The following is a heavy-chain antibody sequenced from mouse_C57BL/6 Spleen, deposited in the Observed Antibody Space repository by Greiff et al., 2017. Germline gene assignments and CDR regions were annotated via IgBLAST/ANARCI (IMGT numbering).Heavy chain of an antibody. Sequence: QVQLKESGAELVRPGASVKLSCKASGYTFTDYYINWVKQRPGQGLEWIARIYPGSGNTYYNEKFKGKAPLTAEKSSSTAYMQLSSLTSEDSAVYFCARSAMDYWGKGTSVTVSS. J-gene: IGHJ4*01. V-gene: IGHV1-76*01. CDR1: GYTFTDYY. CDR2: IYPGSGNT. CDR3: ARSAMDY.